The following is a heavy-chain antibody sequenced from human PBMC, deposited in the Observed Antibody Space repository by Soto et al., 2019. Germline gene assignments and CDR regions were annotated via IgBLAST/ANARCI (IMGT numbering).Heavy chain of an antibody. D-gene: IGHD4-17*01. CDR1: GYTFSTYG. Sequence: QVQLVQSGAEVKKPGASVKVSCKASGYTFSTYGLTWVRQAPGQGLGWMGWISADNGITDYAQRLQDRVTLTTDTSTSTAYMALRSLRSDDTAVYYCARDLGDGDINFDFWGQGPLVTVSS. V-gene: IGHV1-18*01. CDR2: ISADNGIT. CDR3: ARDLGDGDINFDF. J-gene: IGHJ4*02.